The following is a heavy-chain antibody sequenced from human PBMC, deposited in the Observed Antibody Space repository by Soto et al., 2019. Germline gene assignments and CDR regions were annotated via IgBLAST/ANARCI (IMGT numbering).Heavy chain of an antibody. J-gene: IGHJ6*03. CDR3: ARMGRGSNIEKYPYIDV. D-gene: IGHD2-15*01. Sequence: SVKDSFKSSRYIFSSHRISWLRQAPRQGLEWMGCISSDNGDTNYAQKLHGRVTVTTDTSTSTAYIDLSSLRSNDTAVSCCARMGRGSNIEKYPYIDVWAKGTT. V-gene: IGHV1-18*01. CDR2: ISSDNGDT. CDR1: RYIFSSHR.